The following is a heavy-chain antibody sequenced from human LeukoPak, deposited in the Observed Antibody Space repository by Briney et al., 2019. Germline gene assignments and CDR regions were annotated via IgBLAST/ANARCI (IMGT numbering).Heavy chain of an antibody. D-gene: IGHD2-21*02. Sequence: GESLKISCKGSGYSFTSYWIGWVRQMPGKGLEWMGVIDPNDSDTRYSPSSEGHVTFSADKSTSAVFMQWSSLEASDTAMYYCVRSRRTNTGDPDWGQYWGQGTLVTVSS. CDR1: GYSFTSYW. J-gene: IGHJ1*01. CDR2: IDPNDSDT. V-gene: IGHV5-51*01. CDR3: VRSRRTNTGDPDWGQY.